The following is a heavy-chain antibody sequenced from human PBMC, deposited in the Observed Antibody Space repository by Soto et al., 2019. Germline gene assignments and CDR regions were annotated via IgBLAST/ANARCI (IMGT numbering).Heavy chain of an antibody. CDR1: GGTFSSYA. J-gene: IGHJ6*02. D-gene: IGHD3-10*01. CDR2: IIPIFGTA. Sequence: SVKVSCKASGGTFSSYAISWVRQAPGQGLEWMGGIIPIFGTANYAQKFQGRVTITADESTSTAYMELSSLRSEDTAVYYCARGGYYYGSGSTYYYGMDVWGQGTTVTVSS. V-gene: IGHV1-69*13. CDR3: ARGGYYYGSGSTYYYGMDV.